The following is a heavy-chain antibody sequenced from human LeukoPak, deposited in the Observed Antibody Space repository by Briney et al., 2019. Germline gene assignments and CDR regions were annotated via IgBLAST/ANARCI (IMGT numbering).Heavy chain of an antibody. CDR1: GFTFSSYA. Sequence: GGSLRLSCAASGFTFSSYAMSWVRQAPGKGLEYVSAISSNGGSTYYANSVKGRFTISRDNSKNTLYLQMGSLRAEDMAVYYCAGGLRGSLYPPFDYWGQGTLVTVSS. D-gene: IGHD3-10*01. CDR2: ISSNGGST. CDR3: AGGLRGSLYPPFDY. V-gene: IGHV3-64*01. J-gene: IGHJ4*02.